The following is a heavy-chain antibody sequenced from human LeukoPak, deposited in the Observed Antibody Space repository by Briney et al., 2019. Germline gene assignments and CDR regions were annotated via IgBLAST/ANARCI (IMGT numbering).Heavy chain of an antibody. D-gene: IGHD2-21*02. CDR3: ATPQVTGTRQAVYY. CDR2: ISGSGGST. V-gene: IGHV3-23*01. Sequence: PGGSLRLSCAASGFTFSTYAMSWVRQAPGKGLEWVSAISGSGGSTYYSDSVKGRFTISRDNSKNTLYLQMSSLRAEDTAVYYCATPQVTGTRQAVYYWGQGTLVTVSS. CDR1: GFTFSTYA. J-gene: IGHJ4*02.